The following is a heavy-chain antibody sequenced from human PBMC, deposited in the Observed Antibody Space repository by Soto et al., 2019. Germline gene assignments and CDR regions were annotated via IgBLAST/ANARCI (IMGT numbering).Heavy chain of an antibody. V-gene: IGHV4-34*01. CDR1: GGSFSGYY. CDR3: ARTVVVPAAIRYWYFDL. CDR2: INHSGST. Sequence: SETLSLTCAVYGGSFSGYYWSWIRQPPGKGLEWIGEINHSGSTNSNPSLKSRVTISVDTTKNQFSLKLSSVTAADTAVYYCARTVVVPAAIRYWYFDLWGRGTLVTVSS. D-gene: IGHD2-2*01. J-gene: IGHJ2*01.